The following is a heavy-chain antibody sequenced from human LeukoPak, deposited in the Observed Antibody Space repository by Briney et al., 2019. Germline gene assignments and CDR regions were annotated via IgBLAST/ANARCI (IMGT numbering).Heavy chain of an antibody. CDR2: IKGDGSGT. V-gene: IGHV3-74*01. J-gene: IGHJ4*02. Sequence: GGSLRLSCLTSGFTLSTNAMSWVRQAPGKGLVWVSRIKGDGSGTDYADSVKGRFTISRDNAKNTLLLQMNSLRAEDTAVYYCVRDGVGAPPFDYWGQGVLVTVSS. CDR1: GFTLSTNA. D-gene: IGHD1-26*01. CDR3: VRDGVGAPPFDY.